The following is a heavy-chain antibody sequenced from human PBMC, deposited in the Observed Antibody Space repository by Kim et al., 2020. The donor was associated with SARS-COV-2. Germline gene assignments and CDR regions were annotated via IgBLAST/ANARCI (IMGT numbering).Heavy chain of an antibody. CDR3: VTTWLAHGAFDI. D-gene: IGHD6-19*01. V-gene: IGHV3-64D*06. J-gene: IGHJ3*02. Sequence: YYADSVKGRFTISRDNSKNTLYLQMSSLRAEDTAVYYCVTTWLAHGAFDIWGQGTMVTVSS.